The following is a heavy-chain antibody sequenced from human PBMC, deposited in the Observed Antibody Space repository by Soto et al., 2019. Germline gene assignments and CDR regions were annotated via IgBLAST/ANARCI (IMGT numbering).Heavy chain of an antibody. D-gene: IGHD6-13*01. Sequence: ASVKVSCKASGYTFTSYAMHWVRQAPGQRLEWMGWINAGNGNTKYSQKFQGRVTITRDTSASTAYMELSSLRSEDTAVYYCARDLGVAAAGTAEAFDIWGQGTMVTVSS. V-gene: IGHV1-3*01. CDR2: INAGNGNT. J-gene: IGHJ3*02. CDR3: ARDLGVAAAGTAEAFDI. CDR1: GYTFTSYA.